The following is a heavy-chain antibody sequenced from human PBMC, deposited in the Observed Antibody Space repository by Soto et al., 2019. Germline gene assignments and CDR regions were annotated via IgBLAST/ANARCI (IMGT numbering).Heavy chain of an antibody. J-gene: IGHJ6*02. CDR1: GGSISSGGYS. CDR2: IYHSGGT. CDR3: ARAYSPYYYYGMDV. Sequence: PSETLSLTCAVSGGSISSGGYSWSWIRQPPGKGLEWIGYIYHSGGTYYNPSLKSRVTISVDRSKNQFSLKLSSVTAADTAVYYCARAYSPYYYYGMDVWGQGTTVTVSS. V-gene: IGHV4-30-2*01. D-gene: IGHD5-18*01.